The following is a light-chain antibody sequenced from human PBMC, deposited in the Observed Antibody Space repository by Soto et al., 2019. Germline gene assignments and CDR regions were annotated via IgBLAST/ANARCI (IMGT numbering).Light chain of an antibody. CDR1: SGSIASNY. Sequence: NFMLTQPHSVSDSPGKTVTISCTRSSGSIASNYVQWYQQRPGSAPTTVIYEDNQRPSGVPDRFSGSIDSSSNSASLTISGLKTEDEADYYCQSYDSSTVVFGGGTKLTVL. CDR2: EDN. J-gene: IGLJ2*01. V-gene: IGLV6-57*04. CDR3: QSYDSSTVV.